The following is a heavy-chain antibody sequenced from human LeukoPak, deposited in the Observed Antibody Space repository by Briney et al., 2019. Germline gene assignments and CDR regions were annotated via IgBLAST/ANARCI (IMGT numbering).Heavy chain of an antibody. CDR3: AKVGLQLWDYFDY. Sequence: GGSLRLSCAASGFTFSSYAMSWVRQAPGKGLEWVSAISGSGGSTYYADSVKGRFTISRDNSKNTLYLQMSSLRAEDTAVYYCAKVGLQLWDYFDYWGQGTLVTVSS. V-gene: IGHV3-23*01. J-gene: IGHJ4*02. D-gene: IGHD5-18*01. CDR1: GFTFSSYA. CDR2: ISGSGGST.